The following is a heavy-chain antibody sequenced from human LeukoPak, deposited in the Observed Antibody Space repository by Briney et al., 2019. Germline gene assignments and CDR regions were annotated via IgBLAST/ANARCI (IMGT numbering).Heavy chain of an antibody. D-gene: IGHD6-19*01. J-gene: IGHJ4*02. CDR2: ISGSGGSA. CDR1: GFTFSSYA. V-gene: IGHV3-23*01. Sequence: GGSLRLSCAASGFTFSSYAMSWVRQAPGKGLEWVSAISGSGGSAYYADSVKGRFTISRDNSKNTLYLQMNSLRAEDTAVYYCAKLTEQWLGGFDYWGQGTLVTVSS. CDR3: AKLTEQWLGGFDY.